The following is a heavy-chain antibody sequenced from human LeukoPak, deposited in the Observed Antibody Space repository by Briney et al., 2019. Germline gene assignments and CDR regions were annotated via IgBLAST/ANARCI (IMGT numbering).Heavy chain of an antibody. Sequence: PSETLSLTCSVSGGSISSRSCYWGWIRQPPGKGLEWIGGIYYSGSTYYNPSLKSRVTISVDTSKNQFSLKLSSVTAADTAVYYCAREMEDKSLVWFGELKKYYYYYMDVWGKGTTVTVSS. J-gene: IGHJ6*03. CDR1: GGSISSRSCY. CDR3: AREMEDKSLVWFGELKKYYYYYMDV. V-gene: IGHV4-39*07. D-gene: IGHD3-10*01. CDR2: IYYSGST.